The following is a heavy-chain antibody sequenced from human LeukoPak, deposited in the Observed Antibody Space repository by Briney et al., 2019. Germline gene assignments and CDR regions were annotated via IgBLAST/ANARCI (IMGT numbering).Heavy chain of an antibody. CDR1: GGSISSSSYY. D-gene: IGHD3-10*01. CDR3: ARLSGSGQRYYYYYYMDV. J-gene: IGHJ6*03. CDR2: IYYSGST. V-gene: IGHV4-39*07. Sequence: PSETLSLTCTVSGGSISSSSYYWGWIRQPPGKGLEWIGSIYYSGSTYYNPSLKSRVTISVDTSKNQFSLKLSSVTAADTAVYYCARLSGSGQRYYYYYYMDVWGKGTTVTISS.